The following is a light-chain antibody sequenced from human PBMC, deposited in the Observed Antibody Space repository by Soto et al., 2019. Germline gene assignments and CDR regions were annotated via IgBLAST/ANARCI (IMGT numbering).Light chain of an antibody. J-gene: IGKJ3*01. V-gene: IGKV1-39*01. CDR2: TAS. Sequence: DIPMTRSPSSLSASVGDRVTITCRASPFINKYLNWYQQKPGKAPKVLIYTASSLQSGVPSRFSGSGSGTNFALTISSLQPEDFATYYCQQAYSTPFTFGPGTKVEI. CDR1: PFINKY. CDR3: QQAYSTPFT.